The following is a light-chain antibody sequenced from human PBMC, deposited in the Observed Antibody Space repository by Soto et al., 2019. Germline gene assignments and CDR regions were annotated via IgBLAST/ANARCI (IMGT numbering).Light chain of an antibody. CDR2: DVS. J-gene: IGKJ5*01. CDR1: QSVRGS. CDR3: QQFYMGCT. Sequence: DIQMTQSPSTLSASVGDRVTITCRASQSVRGSLAWYQQQPGKAPKLLIYDVSNLESGVPSRFSAFGSGTEFTLSISRLQPADFGTYYCQQFYMGCTFGQGT. V-gene: IGKV1-5*01.